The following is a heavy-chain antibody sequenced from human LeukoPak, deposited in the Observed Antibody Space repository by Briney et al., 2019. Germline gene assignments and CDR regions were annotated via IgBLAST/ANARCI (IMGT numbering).Heavy chain of an antibody. V-gene: IGHV4-59*01. CDR2: IYHSGNT. J-gene: IGHJ4*02. D-gene: IGHD2-21*01. CDR3: ASEVADGY. Sequence: ASETLSLTCSVSSVSITSYYWTWIRHPPGKGLEWIGYIYHSGNTKYNPSLKGRVTMSIETSKNQFFLNVTSVTAADTAVYYCASEVADGYWGQGTLVIVS. CDR1: SVSITSYY.